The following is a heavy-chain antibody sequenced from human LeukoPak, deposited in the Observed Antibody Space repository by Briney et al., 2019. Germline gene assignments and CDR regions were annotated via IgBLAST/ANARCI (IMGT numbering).Heavy chain of an antibody. V-gene: IGHV3-74*01. CDR1: GFTFSSYW. J-gene: IGHJ6*03. CDR2: VNSDGAGT. D-gene: IGHD5-12*01. Sequence: GGSLRLSCAASGFTFSSYWMHWVRQAPGKGLVWVSRVNSDGAGTTYADSVEGRFTISRDNAKNTVYLQMHSLRAEDTAIYYCIRTLIVATSPYMDVWGKGTTVTVSS. CDR3: IRTLIVATSPYMDV.